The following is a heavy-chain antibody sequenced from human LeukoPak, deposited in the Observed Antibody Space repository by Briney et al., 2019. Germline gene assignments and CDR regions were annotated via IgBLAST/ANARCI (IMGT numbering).Heavy chain of an antibody. Sequence: GGSLRLSCASSGFTFSSYGMIWVRQAPGKGLEWISYISSSSNTIYYADSVKGRFTISRDNAKNSLYLQVSSLRAEDTAVYYCPRDPGLMRAAACGDYWGQGTLVIVSS. CDR3: PRDPGLMRAAACGDY. CDR2: ISSSSNTI. D-gene: IGHD6-13*01. V-gene: IGHV3-48*01. CDR1: GFTFSSYG. J-gene: IGHJ4*02.